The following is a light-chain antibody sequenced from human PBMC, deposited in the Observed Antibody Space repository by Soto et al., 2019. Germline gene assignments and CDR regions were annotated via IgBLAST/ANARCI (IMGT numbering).Light chain of an antibody. J-gene: IGLJ2*01. CDR1: SSDVGAYNY. V-gene: IGLV2-14*03. CDR3: SSYTTSSTPV. Sequence: QSALTQPASVSGSPGQSIAISCTGTSSDVGAYNYVSWYQQHPGKATKLMVYDVSNRPSGVSDRFSGSKSGNTASLTVSGLQPEDEADYYCSSYTTSSTPVFGGGTKVTVL. CDR2: DVS.